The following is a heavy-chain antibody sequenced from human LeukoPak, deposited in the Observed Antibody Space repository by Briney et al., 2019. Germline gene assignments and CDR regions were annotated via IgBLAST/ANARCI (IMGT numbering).Heavy chain of an antibody. CDR2: IRYDGSNK. J-gene: IGHJ4*02. CDR3: AKGLHYNILTGYRRDYYFDY. D-gene: IGHD3-9*01. Sequence: GGSLRLSCAASGFTFRSYGMHWVRQAPGKGLEWVAFIRYDGSNKYYADSVKGRFTISRDNSKNTLYLQMNSLRTEDTAVYYCAKGLHYNILTGYRRDYYFDYWGQGALVTVSS. CDR1: GFTFRSYG. V-gene: IGHV3-30*02.